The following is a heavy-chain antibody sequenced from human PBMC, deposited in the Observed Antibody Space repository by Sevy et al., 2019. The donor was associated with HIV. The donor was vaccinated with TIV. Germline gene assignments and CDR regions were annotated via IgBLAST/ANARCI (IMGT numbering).Heavy chain of an antibody. CDR2: IGTTGDT. V-gene: IGHV3-13*01. D-gene: IGHD2-2*01. CDR1: GFPFSSHD. CDR3: ARLCTGFIYYYYYGMDV. Sequence: GGSLRLSCAASGFPFSSHDMHWVRQGTGRGLEWVSSIGTTGDTYQAGSVKGRFTISRDDAKNSLYLQMNSLRAEDTAVYYCARLCTGFIYYYYYGMDVWGQGTTVTVSS. J-gene: IGHJ6*02.